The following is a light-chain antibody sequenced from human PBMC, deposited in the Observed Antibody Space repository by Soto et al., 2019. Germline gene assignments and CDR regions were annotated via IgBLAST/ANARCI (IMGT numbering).Light chain of an antibody. CDR1: QSVSSY. CDR3: QQRGNRPRT. CDR2: DAS. J-gene: IGKJ1*01. Sequence: EIVLTQSPATLSLSPGERATLSCRASQSVSSYLAWYQQKPGQAPRLLIYDASKRATGIPARFSGSGSGTDFTLTISNLEPEDFAVYYCQQRGNRPRTFGQGTKVEIK. V-gene: IGKV3-11*01.